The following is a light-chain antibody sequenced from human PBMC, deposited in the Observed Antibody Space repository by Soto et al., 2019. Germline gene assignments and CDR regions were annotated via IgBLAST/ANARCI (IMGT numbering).Light chain of an antibody. CDR2: EVN. V-gene: IGLV2-14*01. Sequence: QSALTQPPSASGSPGQSVTISCTGTNSDFAGYNFVSWFQQHPGKAPRLIIYEVNNRPSGISPRFSGSKSGKTASLTISGLQAEDEADYYCCSFTTSSTWLFGGGTKLTVL. J-gene: IGLJ3*02. CDR1: NSDFAGYNF. CDR3: CSFTTSSTWL.